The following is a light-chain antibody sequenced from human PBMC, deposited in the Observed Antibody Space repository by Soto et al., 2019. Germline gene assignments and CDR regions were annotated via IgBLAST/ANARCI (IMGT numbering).Light chain of an antibody. V-gene: IGKV3-15*01. CDR3: LQHNNWPRT. CDR2: GAS. J-gene: IGKJ1*01. Sequence: EIVMTQSPVTLSVSPGERATLSCRASQGISSNLAWYQHKPGQAPRLLIFGASTRATDVPARFSGSGSGTEFTLTISSLQSEDFAVYYCLQHNNWPRTFGQGTKVEVK. CDR1: QGISSN.